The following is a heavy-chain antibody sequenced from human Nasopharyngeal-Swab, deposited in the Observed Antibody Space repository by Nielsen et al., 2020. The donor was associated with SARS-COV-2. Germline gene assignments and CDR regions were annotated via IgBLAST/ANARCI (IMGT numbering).Heavy chain of an antibody. CDR1: GFTVSLYW. V-gene: IGHV3-74*01. J-gene: IGHJ6*01. CDR3: DV. Sequence: GESLKISCAASGFTVSLYWMHWVRQAPGKGLEWVSRIKCDESSTAYADSVKGRFLISRNNAENTYYLRLNLLVSEDTTVYCRDV. CDR2: IKCDESST.